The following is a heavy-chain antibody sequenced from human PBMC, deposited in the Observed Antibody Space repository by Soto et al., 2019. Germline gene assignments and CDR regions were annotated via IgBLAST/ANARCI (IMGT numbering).Heavy chain of an antibody. J-gene: IGHJ4*02. Sequence: SETLSLTCTVSGGSISSSSYFWGWIRQPPGKGLEWIGSFYYSGGTYYNPSLKSRVTISVDTSKNQFSLKLSSVTAADTAVYYCARAGAATLSDYWGQGTLVTVSS. CDR3: ARAGAATLSDY. V-gene: IGHV4-39*07. CDR2: FYYSGGT. D-gene: IGHD2-15*01. CDR1: GGSISSSSYF.